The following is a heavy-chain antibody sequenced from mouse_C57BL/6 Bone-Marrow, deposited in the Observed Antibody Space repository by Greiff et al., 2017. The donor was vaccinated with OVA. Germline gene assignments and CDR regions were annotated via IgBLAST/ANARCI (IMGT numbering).Heavy chain of an antibody. CDR1: GYTFTSYW. V-gene: IGHV1-69*01. CDR2: IDPSDSYT. D-gene: IGHD2-2*01. J-gene: IGHJ3*01. Sequence: QVQLQQPGAELVMPGASVKLSCKASGYTFTSYWMNWVKQRPGQGLEWIGEIDPSDSYTNYNQKFKGKSTLTVDKSSSTAYMQLSSLTSEDSAVYYCSRLAGYPFAYWGQGTLVTVSA. CDR3: SRLAGYPFAY.